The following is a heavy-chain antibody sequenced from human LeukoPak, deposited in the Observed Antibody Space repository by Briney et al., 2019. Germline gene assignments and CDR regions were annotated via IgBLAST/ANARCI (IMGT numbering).Heavy chain of an antibody. Sequence: ASVKVSCKASGYTFTTYAMHWVRQAPGQRLEWMGWINAGNGNTKYSQKFQDRVTITRDTSASTAYVELSSLRSEDTAVYYCARGPPNWGFDSWGQGTLVTVSS. V-gene: IGHV1-3*01. CDR3: ARGPPNWGFDS. CDR1: GYTFTTYA. CDR2: INAGNGNT. D-gene: IGHD7-27*01. J-gene: IGHJ4*02.